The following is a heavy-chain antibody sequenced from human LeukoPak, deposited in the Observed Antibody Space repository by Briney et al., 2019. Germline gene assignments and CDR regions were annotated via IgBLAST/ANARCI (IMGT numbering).Heavy chain of an antibody. CDR3: AREEGGSYYRYFDY. V-gene: IGHV3-20*04. J-gene: IGHJ4*02. D-gene: IGHD1-26*01. CDR2: INWNGGST. CDR1: GFTFDDYG. Sequence: GGSLRLSCAASGFTFDDYGMSWVRQAPGKGLEWVSGINWNGGSTGYADSVKGRFTISRDNAKNSLYLQMNSLRAEDTALYYCAREEGGSYYRYFDYWGQGTLVTVSS.